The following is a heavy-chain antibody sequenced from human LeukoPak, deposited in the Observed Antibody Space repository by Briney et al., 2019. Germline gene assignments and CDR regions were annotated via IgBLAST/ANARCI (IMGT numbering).Heavy chain of an antibody. V-gene: IGHV3-7*01. CDR2: IKYDGSEK. CDR1: GFTFSAYW. CDR3: ARARQWLGVRNWFDP. J-gene: IGHJ5*02. Sequence: GGSLSLSCAASGFTFSAYWMTWVRQAPGKGLEWVANIKYDGSEKYYVDSLRGGFTISRDNAKNSLYLQMNSLRGEDTAVYYCARARQWLGVRNWFDPWGQGTLVTVSS. D-gene: IGHD6-19*01.